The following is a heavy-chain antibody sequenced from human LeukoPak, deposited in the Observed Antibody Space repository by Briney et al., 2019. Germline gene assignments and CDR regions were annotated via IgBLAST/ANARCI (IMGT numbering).Heavy chain of an antibody. J-gene: IGHJ6*02. D-gene: IGHD2-2*01. CDR1: GYTFTGYY. V-gene: IGHV1-2*02. CDR2: INPNSGGT. Sequence: ASVKVSCKASGYTFTGYYMHWVRQAPGQGLEWMGWINPNSGGTNYAQKFQGRVTMTRDTSIGTAYMELSRLRSDDTAVYYCATPNRYCSSTSCYRDYYGMDVWGQGTTVTVSS. CDR3: ATPNRYCSSTSCYRDYYGMDV.